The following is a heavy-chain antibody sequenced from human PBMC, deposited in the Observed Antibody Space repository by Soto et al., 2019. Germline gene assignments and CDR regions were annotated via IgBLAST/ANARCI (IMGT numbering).Heavy chain of an antibody. CDR3: ARDLARFFDY. CDR1: GFILSDCA. CDR2: ISSSSSVI. D-gene: IGHD3-16*01. Sequence: GGSLRLSCATSGFILSDCAMNWVRQAPGKGLEWVSYISSSSSVIDYADSVKGRFTISRDNSNNTLYLQMNSLRADDTAVYYCARDLARFFDYWGKETLVTVSS. V-gene: IGHV3-48*01. J-gene: IGHJ4*02.